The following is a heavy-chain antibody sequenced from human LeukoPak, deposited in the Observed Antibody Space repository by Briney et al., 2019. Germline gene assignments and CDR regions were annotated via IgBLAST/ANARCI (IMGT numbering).Heavy chain of an antibody. CDR1: GYTFTCYY. J-gene: IGHJ4*02. Sequence: ASVKVSCKASGYTFTCYYMHWVRQAPGQGLEWMGWINPNSGGTNYAQKFQGKVPMTRDTSISPAYMELSRLRSDDTAVYYCAREGGFNYYDSSGSHYWGQGTLVTVSS. V-gene: IGHV1-2*02. D-gene: IGHD3-22*01. CDR3: AREGGFNYYDSSGSHY. CDR2: INPNSGGT.